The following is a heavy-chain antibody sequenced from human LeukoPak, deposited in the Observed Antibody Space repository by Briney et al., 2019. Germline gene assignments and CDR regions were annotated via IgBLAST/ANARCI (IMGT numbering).Heavy chain of an antibody. CDR1: GGSISSGSYY. V-gene: IGHV4-61*02. D-gene: IGHD3-22*01. Sequence: PSQTLSLTCTVSGGSISSGSYYWSWIRQPAGKGLEWIGRIYTSGSTNYNSSLKSRVTVSVDTSKNQFSLKLSSVTAADTAVYYCARVRYYDSTVLTRKRSYYFDYWGQGTLVTVSS. J-gene: IGHJ4*02. CDR3: ARVRYYDSTVLTRKRSYYFDY. CDR2: IYTSGST.